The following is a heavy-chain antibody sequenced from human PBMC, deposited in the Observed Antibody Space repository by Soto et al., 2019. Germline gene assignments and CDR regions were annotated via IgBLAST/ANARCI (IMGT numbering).Heavy chain of an antibody. CDR3: AREKVGTTFFDN. D-gene: IGHD1-1*01. V-gene: IGHV4-38-2*02. J-gene: IGHJ4*02. CDR1: GFAISRGYY. Sequence: NPSETLSLTCSVPGFAISRGYYWSWVRQPPGKGLKWIGSIYPSVSSYHNPSLATRLRLSIDTSKNQFTLNLTSVTAADTALYFCAREKVGTTFFDNWGQGIQVTVSS. CDR2: IYPSVSS.